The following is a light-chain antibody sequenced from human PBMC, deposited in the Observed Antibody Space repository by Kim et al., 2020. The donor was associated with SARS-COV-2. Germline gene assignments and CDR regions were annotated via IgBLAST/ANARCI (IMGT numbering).Light chain of an antibody. CDR2: DVS. J-gene: IGLJ2*01. V-gene: IGLV2-14*03. CDR3: SSYTSSSTVV. Sequence: GRSTTISCTGTSSDVGGYNYVSWYQQHPGKAPNLMIYDVSNRPSGVSNRFSGSKSGNTASLTISGLQAEDEADYYCSSYTSSSTVVFGGGTQLTVL. CDR1: SSDVGGYNY.